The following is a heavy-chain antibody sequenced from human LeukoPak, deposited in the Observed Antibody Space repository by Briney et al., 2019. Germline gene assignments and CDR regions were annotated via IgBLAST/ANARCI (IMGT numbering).Heavy chain of an antibody. J-gene: IGHJ4*02. V-gene: IGHV4-30-4*01. CDR1: GGSISSGDYY. D-gene: IGHD6-19*01. Sequence: PSQTLSLTCTVSGGSISSGDYYWSWIRQPPGKGLEWIGYIYYSGSTYYNPSLKSRVTISVDTSKNQFSLKLSSVTAADTAVYYCARTRRYSSGWYPLDYWGQGTLVTVSS. CDR3: ARTRRYSSGWYPLDY. CDR2: IYYSGST.